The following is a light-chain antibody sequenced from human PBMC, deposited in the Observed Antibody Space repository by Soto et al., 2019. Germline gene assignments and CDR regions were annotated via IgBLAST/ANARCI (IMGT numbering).Light chain of an antibody. J-gene: IGLJ1*01. CDR2: EVS. CDR3: SSYTGSNLGV. Sequence: ALTQPASVSGSPGQSITISCTGTSSDVGGYNYVSWYQQHPGKAPTLMISEVSNRPSGVSNRFSGSKSGNTASLTISGLQAEGEADYYCSSYTGSNLGVFGTGTKVTVL. CDR1: SSDVGGYNY. V-gene: IGLV2-14*01.